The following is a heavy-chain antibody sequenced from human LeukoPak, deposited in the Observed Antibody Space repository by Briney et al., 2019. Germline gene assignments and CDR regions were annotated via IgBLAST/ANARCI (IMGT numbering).Heavy chain of an antibody. V-gene: IGHV4-59*01. J-gene: IGHJ3*02. CDR3: ARERKYCTNGVCYSDAFDI. D-gene: IGHD2-8*01. Sequence: PSETLSLTCTVSGGSISSYYWSWIRQPPGKGLEWIGYIYYSGSTNYNPSLKSRVTISVDTSKNQFSLKLSSVTAADTAVYYCARERKYCTNGVCYSDAFDIWGQGTMVTVSS. CDR2: IYYSGST. CDR1: GGSISSYY.